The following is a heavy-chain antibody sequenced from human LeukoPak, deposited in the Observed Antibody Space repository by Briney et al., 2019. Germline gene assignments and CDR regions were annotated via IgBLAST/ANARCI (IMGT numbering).Heavy chain of an antibody. Sequence: GASVKVSCKASGYTFTGYYMHWVRQAPGQGREWMGRINPNSGGTNYAQKFQGRVTMTRDTSISTAYMELSRLRSDDTAVYYCARGAHYYDSSGRIDYWGQGTLVTVSS. J-gene: IGHJ4*02. V-gene: IGHV1-2*06. CDR3: ARGAHYYDSSGRIDY. CDR2: INPNSGGT. D-gene: IGHD3-22*01. CDR1: GYTFTGYY.